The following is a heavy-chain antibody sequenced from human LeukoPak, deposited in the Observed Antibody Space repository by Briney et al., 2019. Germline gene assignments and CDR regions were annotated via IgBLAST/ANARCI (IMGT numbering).Heavy chain of an antibody. V-gene: IGHV1-69*04. Sequence: GASVKVSCKASGGTFSSYAISWVRQAPGQGLEWMGRIIPILGIANYAQKFQGRVTITADKSTSTAYMELSSLRSDDTAVYYCARVQAALYYDFWSGYYSGGPDYWGQGTLVTVSS. CDR2: IIPILGIA. J-gene: IGHJ4*02. D-gene: IGHD3-3*01. CDR3: ARVQAALYYDFWSGYYSGGPDY. CDR1: GGTFSSYA.